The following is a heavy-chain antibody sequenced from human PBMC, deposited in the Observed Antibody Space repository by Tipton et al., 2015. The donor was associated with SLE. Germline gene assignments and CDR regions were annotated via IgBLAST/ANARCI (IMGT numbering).Heavy chain of an antibody. Sequence: PGLVKPSETLSLTCTVSGGSISSSSYYWGWIRQYPGKGLEWIGEINHSGSTNYNPSLKSRVTISVDTSKNQFSLKLSSVTAADTAVYYCARSNGNVGRFDYWGQGTLVTVSS. D-gene: IGHD4-23*01. J-gene: IGHJ4*02. CDR3: ARSNGNVGRFDY. CDR2: INHSGST. CDR1: GGSISSSSYY. V-gene: IGHV4-39*07.